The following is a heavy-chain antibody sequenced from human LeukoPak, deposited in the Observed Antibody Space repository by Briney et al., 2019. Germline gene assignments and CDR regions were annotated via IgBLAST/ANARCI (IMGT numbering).Heavy chain of an antibody. CDR2: IRSKANSYAT. J-gene: IGHJ5*02. D-gene: IGHD6-19*01. V-gene: IGHV3-73*01. Sequence: GGSLRLSCAASGFTFSGSAMHWVRQASGKGLEWVGRIRSKANSYATAYAASVKGRVTISRDDSKNTAYLQMNSLKTEDTAVYYCTRLGGYSSGWDHATWGQGTLVTVSS. CDR1: GFTFSGSA. CDR3: TRLGGYSSGWDHAT.